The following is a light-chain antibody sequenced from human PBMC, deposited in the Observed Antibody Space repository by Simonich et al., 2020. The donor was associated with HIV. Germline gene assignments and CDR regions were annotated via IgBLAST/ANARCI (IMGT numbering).Light chain of an antibody. CDR1: QSVSNN. CDR3: QQYYSTPFT. CDR2: WAS. Sequence: EIVMTQSPATLSVSPGERATLSCRASQSVSNNLAGYQQKPGQPPKLIIYWASTRESGVPDRFSGSGSGTDFTLTISSLQAEDVAVYYCQQYYSTPFTFGPGTKVDFK. V-gene: IGKV4-1*01. J-gene: IGKJ3*01.